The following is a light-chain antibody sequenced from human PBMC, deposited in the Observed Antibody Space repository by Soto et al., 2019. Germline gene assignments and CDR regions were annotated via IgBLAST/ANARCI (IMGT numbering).Light chain of an antibody. CDR1: SSDVGSYNL. V-gene: IGLV2-23*03. J-gene: IGLJ2*01. CDR3: CSYAGSSTFDVV. CDR2: EGS. Sequence: QSALTQPASVSGSPGQSITISCTGTSSDVGSYNLVSWYQQHPGKAPKLMIYEGSKRPSGVSTRVSGSKSGNTASLTISGRQAEDEADYYCCSYAGSSTFDVVFGGGTKLTVL.